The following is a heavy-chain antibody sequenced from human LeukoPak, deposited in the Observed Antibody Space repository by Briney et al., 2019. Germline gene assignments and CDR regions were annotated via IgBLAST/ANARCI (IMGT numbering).Heavy chain of an antibody. CDR2: IYYSGST. J-gene: IGHJ4*02. CDR3: ARDNYGSGSYYY. D-gene: IGHD3-10*01. V-gene: IGHV4-31*11. Sequence: SETLSLTCAVSGGSVSSGGYYWSWIRQHPGKGLEWIGYIYYSGSTYYNPSLKSRVTISVDTSKNQFSLKLSSVTAADTAVYYCARDNYGSGSYYYWGQGTLVTVSS. CDR1: GGSVSSGGYY.